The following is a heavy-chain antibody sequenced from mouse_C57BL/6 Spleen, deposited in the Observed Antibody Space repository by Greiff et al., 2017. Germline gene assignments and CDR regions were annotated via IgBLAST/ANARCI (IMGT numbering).Heavy chain of an antibody. D-gene: IGHD2-4*01. CDR3: ASQPDDHYDYDAWFAY. J-gene: IGHJ3*01. CDR1: GFTFSDYY. V-gene: IGHV5-12*01. Sequence: DVKLVESGGGLVQPGGSLKLSCAASGFTFSDYYMYWVRQTPEKRLEWVAYISNGGGSTYYPDTVKGRFTISRDNAKNTLYLQMSRLKSEDTAMYYCASQPDDHYDYDAWFAYWGQGTLVTVSA. CDR2: ISNGGGST.